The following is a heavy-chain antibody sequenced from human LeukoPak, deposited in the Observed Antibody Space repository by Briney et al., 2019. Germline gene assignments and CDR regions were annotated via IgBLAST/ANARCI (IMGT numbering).Heavy chain of an antibody. CDR3: ARRSYGDYVDYYYYYYMDV. CDR1: GFTFSSYW. J-gene: IGHJ6*03. D-gene: IGHD4-17*01. Sequence: GGSLRLSCAASGFTFSSYWMSWVRQAPGKGVEWVADIKQDGSEKYYVDSVKGRFTISRDNAKNSLYLQMNSLRAEDTAVYYCARRSYGDYVDYYYYYYMDVWGKGTTVTVSS. CDR2: IKQDGSEK. V-gene: IGHV3-7*01.